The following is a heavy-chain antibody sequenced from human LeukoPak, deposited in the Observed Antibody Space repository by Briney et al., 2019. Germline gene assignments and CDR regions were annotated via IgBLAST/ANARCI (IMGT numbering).Heavy chain of an antibody. CDR1: GFTVSRNY. J-gene: IGHJ4*02. CDR3: ARGPWASFDY. Sequence: GGSLGLSCAASGFTVSRNYMTWVRQAPGKGLEWVSVIYSDGDTYYVDSVKGRFTISRDNSENTLYLQMNSLRAEDTAVYYCARGPWASFDYWGQGTLVTVSS. D-gene: IGHD3-16*01. V-gene: IGHV3-66*01. CDR2: IYSDGDT.